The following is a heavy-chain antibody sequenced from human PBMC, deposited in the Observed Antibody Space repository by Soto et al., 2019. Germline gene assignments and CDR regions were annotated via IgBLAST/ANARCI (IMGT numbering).Heavy chain of an antibody. CDR2: INPNSGGT. CDR1: GYTFTGYY. CDR3: ARVERLSGATTDY. V-gene: IGHV1-2*02. Sequence: GASVKVSCKASGYTFTGYYMHWVRQAPGQGLEWMGWINPNSGGTNYAQKFQGRVTMTRDTSISTAYMELSRLRSDDTAVYYCARVERLSGATTDYWGQGTLVTVSS. J-gene: IGHJ4*02. D-gene: IGHD1-26*01.